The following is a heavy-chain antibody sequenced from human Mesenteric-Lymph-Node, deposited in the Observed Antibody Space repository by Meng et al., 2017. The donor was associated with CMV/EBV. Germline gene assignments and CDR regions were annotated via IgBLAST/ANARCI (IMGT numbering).Heavy chain of an antibody. V-gene: IGHV3-30-3*01. J-gene: IGHJ5*02. CDR3: ARGGQEYQMPHGGWFDP. D-gene: IGHD6-6*01. CDR1: GFTFSRFA. Sequence: GESLKISCAASGFTFSRFAMYWVRQAPGKGLECVAVISFNGNDKYYADSMKGRFTISRDNSKNTLYLQMNSLRPEDTAMYYCARGGQEYQMPHGGWFDPWGQGTLVTVSS. CDR2: ISFNGNDK.